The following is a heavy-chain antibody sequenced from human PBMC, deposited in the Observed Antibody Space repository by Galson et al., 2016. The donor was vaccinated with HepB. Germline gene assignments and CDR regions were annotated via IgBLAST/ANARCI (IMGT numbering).Heavy chain of an antibody. V-gene: IGHV3-23*01. D-gene: IGHD4-17*01. Sequence: SLRLSCAASGLTFSTYAMTWVRQAPGKGLEWVSSVTGSGSWTYYADSVKGRLTISRDNSKNTLYLQMNSLRAEDTAVYYCARDPNGDYFGAFDFWGQGTMVTVSS. J-gene: IGHJ3*01. CDR3: ARDPNGDYFGAFDF. CDR1: GLTFSTYA. CDR2: VTGSGSWT.